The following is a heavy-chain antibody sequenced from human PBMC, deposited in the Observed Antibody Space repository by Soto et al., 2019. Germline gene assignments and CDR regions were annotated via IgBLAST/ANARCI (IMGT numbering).Heavy chain of an antibody. CDR1: GFTFRSYA. J-gene: IGHJ6*03. V-gene: IGHV3-23*01. Sequence: EVQLLESGGGLVQPGGSLRLSCAASGFTFRSYAMTWVRQAPGQGLEWVSAISGSGGSTYYADSVKGRFTISRDNSKNTLYLQMNSLRAEDTAVYYCAKVPVYGIAAADYYYMDVWVNGTTVTVSS. CDR2: ISGSGGST. CDR3: AKVPVYGIAAADYYYMDV. D-gene: IGHD6-13*01.